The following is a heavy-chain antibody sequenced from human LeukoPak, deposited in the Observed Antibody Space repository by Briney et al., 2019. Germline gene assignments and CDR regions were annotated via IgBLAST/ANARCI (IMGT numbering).Heavy chain of an antibody. CDR1: GGSLSSYY. D-gene: IGHD3-22*01. CDR3: ARSASGYYFLFDY. J-gene: IGHJ4*02. CDR2: IYYSGST. V-gene: IGHV4-59*12. Sequence: SETLSLTCTVSGGSLSSYYWSWIRQPPGKGLEWIGYIYYSGSTNYNPSLKSRVTISVDTSKNQFTLKLSSVTAADTAVYYCARSASGYYFLFDYWGQGTLVTVSS.